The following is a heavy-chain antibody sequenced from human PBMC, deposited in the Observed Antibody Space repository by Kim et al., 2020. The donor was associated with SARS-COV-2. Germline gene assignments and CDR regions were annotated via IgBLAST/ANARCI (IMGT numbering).Heavy chain of an antibody. D-gene: IGHD6-19*01. Sequence: AASVKGRVTISKDNAKNPLYLQMNSLRAEDPAVYYCARMGLSVPGTGGGWGQGTLVTVSS. J-gene: IGHJ4*02. CDR3: ARMGLSVPGTGGG. V-gene: IGHV3-74*01.